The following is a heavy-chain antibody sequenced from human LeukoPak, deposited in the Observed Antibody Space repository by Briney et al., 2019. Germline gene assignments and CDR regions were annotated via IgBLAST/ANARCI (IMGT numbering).Heavy chain of an antibody. V-gene: IGHV1-69*13. Sequence: ASVKVSCKASGGTFISYAISWVRQAPGQGLEWMGGIIPIFGTANYAQKFQGRVTITADESTSTAYMELSSLRSEDTAVYYCAREVRVVVTAIHYYFDCWGQGTLVTVSS. J-gene: IGHJ4*02. D-gene: IGHD2-21*02. CDR1: GGTFISYA. CDR3: AREVRVVVTAIHYYFDC. CDR2: IIPIFGTA.